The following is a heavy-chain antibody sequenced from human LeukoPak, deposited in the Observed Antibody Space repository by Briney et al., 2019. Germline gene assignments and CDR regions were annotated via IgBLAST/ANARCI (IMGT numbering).Heavy chain of an antibody. Sequence: PSETLSLTCTVSGGSISSYYWSWIRQPPGKGLEWIGYIYYSGSTNYNPSLKSRVSMSVDTSKNQFSLKLSSVTAADTAMYYCGRSTTAWTFFDYWGQGTLVTVSS. V-gene: IGHV4-59*01. J-gene: IGHJ4*02. D-gene: IGHD2/OR15-2a*01. CDR2: IYYSGST. CDR1: GGSISSYY. CDR3: GRSTTAWTFFDY.